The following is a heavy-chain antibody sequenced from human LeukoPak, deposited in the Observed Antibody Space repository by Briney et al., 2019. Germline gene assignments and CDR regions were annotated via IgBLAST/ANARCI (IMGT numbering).Heavy chain of an antibody. D-gene: IGHD2-2*01. Sequence: ASVKVSCKASGYTFTSYDINWVRQATGQGLEWMGWMNPNSGNTGYAQKFQGRVTMTRNTSISTAYMELSSLRSEDTAVYYCARDVGYCSSTSCYYYYGMDVWGQGTTVTVSS. J-gene: IGHJ6*02. CDR2: MNPNSGNT. V-gene: IGHV1-8*01. CDR1: GYTFTSYD. CDR3: ARDVGYCSSTSCYYYYGMDV.